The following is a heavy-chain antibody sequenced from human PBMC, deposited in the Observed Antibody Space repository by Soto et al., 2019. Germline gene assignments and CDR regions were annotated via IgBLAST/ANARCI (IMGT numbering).Heavy chain of an antibody. CDR1: GASINSAEHY. Sequence: QVQLQESGPGLVKASQTLSLTCTLSGASINSAEHYWSWIRQPPGKGLEWIGYTYYSGGSYYNASLQSRVTISVDTSQNQFSLRLRSVTAADTAVYFCARVRDWFDPWGQGTLVTVSS. D-gene: IGHD3-3*01. J-gene: IGHJ5*02. V-gene: IGHV4-30-4*01. CDR3: ARVRDWFDP. CDR2: TYYSGGS.